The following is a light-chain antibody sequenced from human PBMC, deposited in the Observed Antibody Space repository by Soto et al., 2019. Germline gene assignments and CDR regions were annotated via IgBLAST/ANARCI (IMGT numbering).Light chain of an antibody. CDR1: TGAVTSGHY. V-gene: IGLV7-46*01. J-gene: IGLJ3*02. CDR3: LLSYSGARFWV. CDR2: DTS. Sequence: QAVVTQEPSLTESPGGTVTLTCGSSTGAVTSGHYPYWFQQKPGQAPRTLIYDTSNKHSWTPARFSGSLLGGKAALTLSGAQPEDEAEYYCLLSYSGARFWVFGGGTKLTVL.